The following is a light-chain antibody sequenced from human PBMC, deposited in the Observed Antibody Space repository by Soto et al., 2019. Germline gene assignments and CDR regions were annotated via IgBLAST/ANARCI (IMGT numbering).Light chain of an antibody. J-gene: IGLJ2*01. CDR1: RASIGSNT. V-gene: IGLV1-44*01. CDR3: AAWDDRLSDLL. Sequence: QSVLTQPPSASGTPGQRVTISCSGSRASIGSNTVTWYQHLPGAAPKLLVYSNYQRPSGVPDRFSGSKSGTSASLAISGLQSEDEADYYCAAWDDRLSDLLFGGGTKLTVL. CDR2: SNY.